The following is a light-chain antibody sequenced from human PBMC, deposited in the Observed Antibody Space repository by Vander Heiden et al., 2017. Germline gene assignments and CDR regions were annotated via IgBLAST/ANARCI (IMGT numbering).Light chain of an antibody. CDR1: QSVLYSSNNKNY. V-gene: IGKV4-1*01. CDR2: WAS. J-gene: IGKJ2*01. Sequence: DNVLTPSPDSLAVSLGERATINCKSSQSVLYSSNNKNYLAWYQQKPGQPPKLLIYWASTRESGVPDRFSGSGSGTDFTLTISSLQAEDVAVYYCQQYYSTPKTFGQGTKLEIK. CDR3: QQYYSTPKT.